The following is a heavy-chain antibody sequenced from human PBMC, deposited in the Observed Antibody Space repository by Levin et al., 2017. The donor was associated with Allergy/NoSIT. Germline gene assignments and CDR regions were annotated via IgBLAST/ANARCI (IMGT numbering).Heavy chain of an antibody. Sequence: SQTLSLTCTVSGGSIRNSNYYWGWIRQPPGKGLEWIGTMHYSGSTYYNSSLKSRVTISVDTSKNQFSLKLSSVTAADTALYYCARLGGPWGQGTLVTVSS. J-gene: IGHJ5*02. CDR3: ARLGGP. V-gene: IGHV4-39*01. CDR2: MHYSGST. CDR1: GGSIRNSNYY. D-gene: IGHD3-16*01.